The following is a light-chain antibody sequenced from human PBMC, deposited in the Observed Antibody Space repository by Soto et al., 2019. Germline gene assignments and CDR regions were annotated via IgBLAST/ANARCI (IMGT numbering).Light chain of an antibody. Sequence: DIQMTQSPSTLSASVGDRVTITCRASQSISSWLAWYQQKPGKAPKLLIYKASSLESGVPSRFSGSGSGTEFTLTISSLHPDDFATYYCQQYNSYSRTFGQGTKADIK. CDR2: KAS. CDR1: QSISSW. J-gene: IGKJ1*01. V-gene: IGKV1-5*03. CDR3: QQYNSYSRT.